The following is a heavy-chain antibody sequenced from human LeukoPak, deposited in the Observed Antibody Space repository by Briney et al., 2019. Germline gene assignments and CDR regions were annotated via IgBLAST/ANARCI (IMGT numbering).Heavy chain of an antibody. J-gene: IGHJ4*02. Sequence: SETLSLTCTVSGGSISSGGYYWSWIRQHPGKGLEWIGYIYYSGSTYYNPSLKSRVTISVDTSKNQFSLKLSSVTAADTAVYYCARDQDYYGSGSYGPDYWGQGTLVTVSS. CDR1: GGSISSGGYY. D-gene: IGHD3-10*01. V-gene: IGHV4-31*03. CDR2: IYYSGST. CDR3: ARDQDYYGSGSYGPDY.